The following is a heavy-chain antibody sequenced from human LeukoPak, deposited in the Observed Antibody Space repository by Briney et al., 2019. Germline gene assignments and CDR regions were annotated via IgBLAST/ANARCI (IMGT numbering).Heavy chain of an antibody. CDR1: GGSISSGGYY. J-gene: IGHJ6*03. D-gene: IGHD3-3*01. CDR3: ARDGGGIFGKNYMDV. V-gene: IGHV4-61*02. Sequence: SETLSLTCPVSGGSISSGGYYWSWIRQPAGKGLEWVGRIFTTGSTNYNPSLKSRVTISVDTSKNQFSLKLSSVIAADTAVYYCARDGGGIFGKNYMDVWGKGTTVTVSS. CDR2: IFTTGST.